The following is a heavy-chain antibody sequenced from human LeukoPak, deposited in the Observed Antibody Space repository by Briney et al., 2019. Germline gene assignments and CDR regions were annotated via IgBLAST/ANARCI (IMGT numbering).Heavy chain of an antibody. CDR1: GGSISVYY. J-gene: IGHJ4*02. Sequence: SETLSLTCSVSGGSISVYYWSWIRQPPGKGLEWIGYIYDSGTTNYNPSLKSRLTISVDTSKNQFSLRLTSVAAADTAIYYCARHSPYGSFFLWGQGTLLTVSS. V-gene: IGHV4-59*08. CDR3: ARHSPYGSFFL. CDR2: IYDSGTT. D-gene: IGHD3-3*02.